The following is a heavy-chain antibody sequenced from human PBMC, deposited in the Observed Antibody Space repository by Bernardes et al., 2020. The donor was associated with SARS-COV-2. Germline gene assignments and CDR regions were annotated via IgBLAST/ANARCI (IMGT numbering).Heavy chain of an antibody. CDR3: ASTPVTMILVVITYYYFDL. Sequence: SETLSLTCTVSGDSVSSSSYFWGWIRQPPGKWLEWIGSIYSGGITYYNPSLKSRATISVDTSKNQFSLQLTSVTAADTAMYYCASTPVTMILVVITYYYFDLGGRGTLVTGSS. V-gene: IGHV4-39*01. CDR2: IYSGGIT. J-gene: IGHJ2*01. CDR1: GDSVSSSSYF. D-gene: IGHD3-22*01.